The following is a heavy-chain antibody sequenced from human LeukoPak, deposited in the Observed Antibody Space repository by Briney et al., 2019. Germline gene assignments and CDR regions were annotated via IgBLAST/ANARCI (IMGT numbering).Heavy chain of an antibody. J-gene: IGHJ6*03. CDR1: GFSFGSYW. D-gene: IGHD1-26*01. CDR3: ARDPYSGGYGDYYYYYMDL. CDR2: IDTDGSTT. V-gene: IGHV3-74*01. Sequence: GGSLRLSCAASGFSFGSYWVHWVRQAPGKGLVWVSRIDTDGSTTRYADSVKGRFTISRDNAKNTVYLQMNSLRAEDTAVYYCARDPYSGGYGDYYYYYMDLWGQGTTVTISS.